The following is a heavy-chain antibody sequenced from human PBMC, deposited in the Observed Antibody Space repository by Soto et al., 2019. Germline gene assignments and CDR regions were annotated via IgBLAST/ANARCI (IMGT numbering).Heavy chain of an antibody. Sequence: PVGSLRLSCAASVFSFSSYAMNCVRHAPGKGLEWVSVIVSGGGSTNYADAVKGRFTISRDNSKNTLYLQMNSLRAEDTAIYYCATEFPVAGNLYFNYWGQGTLVTVSS. CDR1: VFSFSSYA. D-gene: IGHD6-19*01. V-gene: IGHV3-23*01. CDR3: ATEFPVAGNLYFNY. CDR2: IVSGGGST. J-gene: IGHJ4*02.